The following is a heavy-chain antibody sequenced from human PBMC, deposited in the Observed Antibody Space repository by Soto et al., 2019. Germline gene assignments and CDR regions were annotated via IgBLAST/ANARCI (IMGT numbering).Heavy chain of an antibody. V-gene: IGHV4-31*03. Sequence: PSETLSLTCTVSGGSLTSGGYYWSWIRQHPGKGPEWIGYIYYSGSTYYADSVKGRFTISRDNSKNTLYLQMNSLRAEDTAVYYCAKYASYDYVWGSRFSPFDYWGQGPLVTVSP. CDR2: IYYSGST. D-gene: IGHD3-16*01. CDR3: AKYASYDYVWGSRFSPFDY. CDR1: GGSLTSGGYY. J-gene: IGHJ4*02.